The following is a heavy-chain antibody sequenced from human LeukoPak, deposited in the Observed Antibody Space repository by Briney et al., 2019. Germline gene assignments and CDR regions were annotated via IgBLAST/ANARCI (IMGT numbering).Heavy chain of an antibody. CDR2: IIPIFGTA. Sequence: SVKVSCKASGYTFTSYAMNWVRQAPGQGLEWMGGIIPIFGTANYAQKFQGRVTITADESTSTAYMELSSLRSEDTAVYYCASNTEAYYYYYGMDVWGQGTTVTVSS. V-gene: IGHV1-69*13. J-gene: IGHJ6*02. CDR1: GYTFTSYA. CDR3: ASNTEAYYYYYGMDV. D-gene: IGHD2-2*02.